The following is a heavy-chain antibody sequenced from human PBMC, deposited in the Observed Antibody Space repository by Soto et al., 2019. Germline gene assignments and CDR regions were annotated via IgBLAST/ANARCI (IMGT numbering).Heavy chain of an antibody. CDR1: GGSISSYY. V-gene: IGHV4-59*08. J-gene: IGHJ4*02. CDR3: ARLYDFSTFDY. CDR2: IYYSGST. D-gene: IGHD3-3*01. Sequence: QVQLQESGPGLVKPSETLSLTCTVSGGSISSYYWSWIRQPPGKGLEWIGYIYYSGSTNYNPSLKSRVTISVDTSKNQFSLKLSSVTAADTAVYYCARLYDFSTFDYWGQGTLVTVSS.